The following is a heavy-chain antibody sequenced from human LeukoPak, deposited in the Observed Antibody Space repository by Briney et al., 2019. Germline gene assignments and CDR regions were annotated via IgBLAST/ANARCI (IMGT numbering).Heavy chain of an antibody. Sequence: GSVQVSCQVSGYTLTELSMHWVRQAPGKGLEWMGGFDPEDGETIYAQKFQGRVTMTEDTSTDTAYMELSSLRSEDTAVYYCATELRHSSGLNPYWGQGTLVTVSS. V-gene: IGHV1-24*01. J-gene: IGHJ4*02. CDR1: GYTLTELS. CDR3: ATELRHSSGLNPY. CDR2: FDPEDGET. D-gene: IGHD3-22*01.